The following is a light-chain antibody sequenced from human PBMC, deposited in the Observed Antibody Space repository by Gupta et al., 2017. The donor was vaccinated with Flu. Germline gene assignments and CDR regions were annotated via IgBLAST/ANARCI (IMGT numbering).Light chain of an antibody. J-gene: IGLJ3*02. CDR1: NIGSKS. CDR2: DDS. CDR3: QVWDSSSGV. V-gene: IGLV3-21*02. Sequence: SYVLTQPPSVSVAPGQTARITCGGNNIGSKSVHWYQQKPGQAPVLVVYDDSGRPSGMPERFSGSNSGNTATLTISRVEAGDEADYYCQVWDSSSGVFGGGTKLTVL.